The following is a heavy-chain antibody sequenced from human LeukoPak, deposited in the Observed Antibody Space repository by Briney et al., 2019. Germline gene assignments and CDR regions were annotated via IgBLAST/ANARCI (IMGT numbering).Heavy chain of an antibody. V-gene: IGHV4-39*01. D-gene: IGHD1-1*01. J-gene: IGHJ4*02. CDR3: ARHAPTGTPTPFEH. CDR1: GGSISSSSYY. Sequence: SETLSLTCTFSGGSISSSSYYWGWIRQPPGKGLAWIGSIYYSGSTYYNPSLKSRVTISEDTSKNQFSLKLTSVTAADTAFYSCARHAPTGTPTPFEHWGQGTLVTVSS. CDR2: IYYSGST.